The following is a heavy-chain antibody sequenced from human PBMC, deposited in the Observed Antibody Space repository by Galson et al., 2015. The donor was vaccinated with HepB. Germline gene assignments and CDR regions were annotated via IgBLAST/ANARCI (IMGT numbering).Heavy chain of an antibody. CDR2: VSKDGNTI. J-gene: IGHJ4*02. V-gene: IGHV3-30*03. CDR3: AREIKVAGLVVLDY. Sequence: SLRLSCAVSGFTFSRFVMHWVRQAPGKGLQWVGVVSKDGNTIYYGDSVDGRLTISRDNSKDTLYLQLNCLRPDDTAIYFCAREIKVAGLVVLDYWGQGNLVTVFS. CDR1: GFTFSRFV. D-gene: IGHD6-19*01.